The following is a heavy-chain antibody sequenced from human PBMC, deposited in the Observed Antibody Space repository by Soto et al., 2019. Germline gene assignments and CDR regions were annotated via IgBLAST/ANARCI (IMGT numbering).Heavy chain of an antibody. Sequence: GGSLRLSCAASGFTFSSYGMHWVRQAPGKGLEWVAVIWYDGSNKYYADSVKGRFTISRDNSNNTLYLQMNSLRAEDTAVYYCARAGVYGDHYYYGMDVWGQGTTVTVSS. V-gene: IGHV3-33*01. CDR3: ARAGVYGDHYYYGMDV. CDR2: IWYDGSNK. CDR1: GFTFSSYG. J-gene: IGHJ6*02. D-gene: IGHD4-17*01.